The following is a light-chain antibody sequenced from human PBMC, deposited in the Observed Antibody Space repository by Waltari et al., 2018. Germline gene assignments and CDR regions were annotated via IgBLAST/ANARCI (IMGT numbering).Light chain of an antibody. V-gene: IGKV3-11*01. CDR1: QSVSSD. CDR3: QQRSNWRGT. Sequence: EIVLTQSPATLSLSPGERATLSCRASQSVSSDLAWYQQKPGQAPRLLIYDASNRATGIPARFSGSGSGTDFTLTISSLEPEDFAVYYCQQRSNWRGTFGGGTKVEIK. CDR2: DAS. J-gene: IGKJ4*01.